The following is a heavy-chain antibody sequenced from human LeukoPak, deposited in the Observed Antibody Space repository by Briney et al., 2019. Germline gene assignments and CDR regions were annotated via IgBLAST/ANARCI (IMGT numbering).Heavy chain of an antibody. Sequence: SETLSLTCTVSGASVSSSSYYWGWIRQPPGKGLEWIGSISYSGSTDYNPSLKSRVTISVDTSKNQFSLKLSSVTAADTAVYYCARDSLGYSYSDYWGQGTLVTVSS. D-gene: IGHD5-18*01. CDR3: ARDSLGYSYSDY. V-gene: IGHV4-39*07. CDR2: ISYSGST. J-gene: IGHJ4*02. CDR1: GASVSSSSYY.